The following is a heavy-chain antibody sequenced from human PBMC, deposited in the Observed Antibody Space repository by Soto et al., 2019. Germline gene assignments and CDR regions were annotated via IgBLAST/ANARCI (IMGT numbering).Heavy chain of an antibody. CDR3: AXXLRRLGXXDX. CDR2: TSHDGTNE. J-gene: IGHJ4*02. V-gene: IGHV3-30*18. Sequence: QVQLVESGGGVVQPGRSLRLSCAASGFTFSAYAMHWVRQAPGKGLECVAVTSHDGTNEYYGDSVKGRFTIFRDNFKNMVYLQMNSXRADDTAVYXCAXXLRRLGXXDXXXQGTLVTVSS. D-gene: IGHD6-25*01. CDR1: GFTFSAYA.